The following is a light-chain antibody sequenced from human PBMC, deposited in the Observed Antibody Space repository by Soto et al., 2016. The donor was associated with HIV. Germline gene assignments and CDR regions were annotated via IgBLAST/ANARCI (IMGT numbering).Light chain of an antibody. CDR1: QSVSVW. CDR2: KTS. CDR3: QQYNTPPWT. Sequence: DIQMTQFPSTLSASIGDRVTITCRASQSVSVWLAWYQQKPGKAPNLLIFKTSTLEIGVPSRFSGSGSGTDFTLTLSSVQPDDVGTYYCQQYNTPPWTFGQGTKVGNQ. J-gene: IGKJ1*01. V-gene: IGKV1-5*03.